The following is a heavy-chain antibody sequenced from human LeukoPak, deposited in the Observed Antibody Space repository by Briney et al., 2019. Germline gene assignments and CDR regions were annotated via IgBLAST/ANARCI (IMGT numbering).Heavy chain of an antibody. CDR1: GFTFSSYA. D-gene: IGHD1-1*01. Sequence: AGGSLRLSCAASGFTFSSYAMSWVRQAPGRGLEWVSAISGSGGSTYYADSVKGRFTISRDNSKNTLYLQMNSLRAEDTAVYYCARVPWNARDAFDIWGQGTMVTVSS. CDR3: ARVPWNARDAFDI. CDR2: ISGSGGST. V-gene: IGHV3-23*01. J-gene: IGHJ3*02.